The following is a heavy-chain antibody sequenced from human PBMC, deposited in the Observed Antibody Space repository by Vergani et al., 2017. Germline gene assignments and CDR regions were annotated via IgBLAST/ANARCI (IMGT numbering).Heavy chain of an antibody. CDR3: ARVGTSSNRDYFDY. CDR2: INPNSGGT. J-gene: IGHJ4*02. Sequence: QVQLVQSGAEVKKPGASVQVSCKASGYTFTDYFMHWVRQAPGQALEWMGWINPNSGGTNYAQKFQGRVIMTRDTSISTAYMELSNLRSDDTAVYYCARVGTSSNRDYFDYWGQGTLVTVSS. D-gene: IGHD2-2*01. V-gene: IGHV1-2*02. CDR1: GYTFTDYF.